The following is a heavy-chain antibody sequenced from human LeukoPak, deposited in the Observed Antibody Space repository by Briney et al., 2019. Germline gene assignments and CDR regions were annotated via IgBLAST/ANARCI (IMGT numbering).Heavy chain of an antibody. D-gene: IGHD6-19*01. J-gene: IGHJ4*02. CDR2: ITSGSKYI. Sequence: GGSLRLSCAASEFAFSSYSMNWFRQAPGKGLEWVASITSGSKYIFYTDSVRGRFTISRDNAENSLFLHMKSLRADDTAVYYCARDEETVAGLNGFDLWGQGTLVTVSS. V-gene: IGHV3-21*01. CDR1: EFAFSSYS. CDR3: ARDEETVAGLNGFDL.